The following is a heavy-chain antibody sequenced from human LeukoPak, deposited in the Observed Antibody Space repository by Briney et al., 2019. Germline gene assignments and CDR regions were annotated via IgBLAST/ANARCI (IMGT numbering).Heavy chain of an antibody. CDR3: VKDGLGYPFDY. CDR1: GFTFSSYA. CDR2: ISGRGDRT. V-gene: IGHV3-23*01. J-gene: IGHJ4*02. Sequence: PGGSLRLSCAASGFTFSSYAMSWVRQAPGKGLEWVSAISGRGDRTYYADSVKGRFTISRDNSMNTQYLQINSLRAEDTAVYYYVKDGLGYPFDYWGQGTLVTVSS. D-gene: IGHD6-25*01.